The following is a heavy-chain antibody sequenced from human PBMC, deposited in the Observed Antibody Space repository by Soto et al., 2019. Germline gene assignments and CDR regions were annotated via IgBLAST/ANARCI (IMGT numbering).Heavy chain of an antibody. V-gene: IGHV3-43D*04. CDR1: GFTFDGYA. CDR2: ISWDGSNR. Sequence: PGGSLRLSCAASGFTFDGYAMHWVRQPPGKGLGWVSLISWDGSNRYYADSVQGRFTISRDNSKYSLYLEMNSLRPEDTALYYCAKDISRGPTKNYDFWSGPDYWGQGTLVTVSS. CDR3: AKDISRGPTKNYDFWSGPDY. J-gene: IGHJ4*02. D-gene: IGHD3-3*01.